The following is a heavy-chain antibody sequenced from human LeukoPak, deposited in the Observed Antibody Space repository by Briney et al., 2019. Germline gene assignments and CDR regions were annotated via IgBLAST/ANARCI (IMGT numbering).Heavy chain of an antibody. CDR2: IWYDGGNK. Sequence: SGRSLRLSCAASGFTFSSYGMHWVRQAPGKGLEWVAVIWYDGGNKYYADSAKGRFTISRDNSKNTLYLQMNSLRAEDTAVYYCAKEYERLGELSFDYWGQGTLVTVSS. V-gene: IGHV3-33*06. CDR1: GFTFSSYG. D-gene: IGHD3-16*02. CDR3: AKEYERLGELSFDY. J-gene: IGHJ4*02.